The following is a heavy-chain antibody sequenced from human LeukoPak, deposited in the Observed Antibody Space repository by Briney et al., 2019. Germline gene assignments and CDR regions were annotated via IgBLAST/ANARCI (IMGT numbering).Heavy chain of an antibody. CDR1: CGSINNYY. CDR3: ARVVTVTDGFDP. CDR2: IYYTGGT. Sequence: SETLSLTCTVSCGSINNYYWSWIRQPPGKGLEWIGFIYYTGGTNNNPSLKSRVAISVDTSKNQFSLKLRSVTAADTALYYCARVVTVTDGFDPWGQGTLVTVSS. V-gene: IGHV4-59*01. J-gene: IGHJ5*02. D-gene: IGHD4-17*01.